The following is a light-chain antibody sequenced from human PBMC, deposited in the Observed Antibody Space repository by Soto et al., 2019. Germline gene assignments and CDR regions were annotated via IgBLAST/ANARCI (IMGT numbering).Light chain of an antibody. V-gene: IGKV3-15*01. CDR3: QQYGSSPPVT. J-gene: IGKJ4*01. CDR1: QGVTTN. Sequence: EIVMTQCPATLSVSPGERATLSCRAGQGVTTNFAWYQQKSGQSPRLLIYDVSIRATGVPARFSGTGSGTDFTLTISSLEPEDFAVYYCQQYGSSPPVTFGGGTKVDI. CDR2: DVS.